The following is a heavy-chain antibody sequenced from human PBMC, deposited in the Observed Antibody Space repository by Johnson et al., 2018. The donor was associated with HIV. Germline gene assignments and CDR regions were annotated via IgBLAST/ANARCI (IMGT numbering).Heavy chain of an antibody. CDR1: GFTFSDYY. CDR2: ISSSGSTT. CDR3: ARVIFNGYGDYWGHGYDAFDI. J-gene: IGHJ3*02. Sequence: QVQLVESEGGLVQPGGSLRLSCAVSGFTFSDYYMNWIRQAPGKGLEWISYISSSGSTTYYADSVKGRFTISRDNAKNSLYLQMNSLRAEDTAVYYCARVIFNGYGDYWGHGYDAFDIWGQGTMVTVSS. D-gene: IGHD4-17*01. V-gene: IGHV3-11*04.